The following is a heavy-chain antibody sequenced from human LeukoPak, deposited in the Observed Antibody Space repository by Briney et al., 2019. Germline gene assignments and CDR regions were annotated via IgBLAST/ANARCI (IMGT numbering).Heavy chain of an antibody. J-gene: IGHJ6*02. CDR1: GFTFSSYS. Sequence: GGSLRLSCAASGFTFSSYSMNWVRQAPGKGLEWVSSISSSYIYYADSVKGRFTISRDNAKNSLYLQMNSLRAEDTAVYYCARVGFLLRGITMIPYGMDVWGQGTTVTVSS. CDR2: ISSSYI. V-gene: IGHV3-21*01. CDR3: ARVGFLLRGITMIPYGMDV. D-gene: IGHD3-22*01.